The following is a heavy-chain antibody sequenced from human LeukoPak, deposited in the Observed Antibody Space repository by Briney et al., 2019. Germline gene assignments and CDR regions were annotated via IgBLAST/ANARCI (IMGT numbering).Heavy chain of an antibody. CDR2: IRSKSGGGTT. Sequence: PGGSLRLSCAASGFTFSNAWMNWVRHAPGKGLEWVGRIRSKSGGGTTDYAAPAEGKFTIASDESKNTLSLQMTSLKTDDTGVYYCAKGALRWFDLWGEGSLVTVSS. V-gene: IGHV3-15*01. CDR3: AKGALRWFDL. CDR1: GFTFSNAW. J-gene: IGHJ5*02.